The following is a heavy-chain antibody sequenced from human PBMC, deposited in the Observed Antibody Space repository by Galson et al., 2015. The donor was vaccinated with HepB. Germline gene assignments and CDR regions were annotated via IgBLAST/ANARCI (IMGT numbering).Heavy chain of an antibody. CDR1: GFTFSNAW. Sequence: SLRLSCAASGFTFSNAWMNWVRQAPGKGLEWVGRIKSKTDGGTTDYAAPVKGRFTISRDDSKNTLYLQMNSLKTEDTAVYYCTTDPDYGGNAGHFDYWGQGTLVTVSS. J-gene: IGHJ4*02. D-gene: IGHD4-23*01. CDR3: TTDPDYGGNAGHFDY. V-gene: IGHV3-15*01. CDR2: IKSKTDGGTT.